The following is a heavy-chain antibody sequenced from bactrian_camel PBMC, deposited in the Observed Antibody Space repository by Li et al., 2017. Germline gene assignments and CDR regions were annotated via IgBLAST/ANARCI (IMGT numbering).Heavy chain of an antibody. CDR1: GYTYTTLF. CDR3: GQRTEGDAAWTPTMSITT. Sequence: HVQLVESGGGSVQAGGSLRLSCAASGYTYTTLFYMGWFRQDPGKEREGVASFRFDDGNTYYADPVKGRFTISQDNAKNTVYLQMNSLKPEDTAMYYCGQRTEGDAAWTPTMSITTGARGPRSPSP. CDR2: FRFDDGNT. D-gene: IGHD1*01. J-gene: IGHJ4*01. V-gene: IGHV3S63*01.